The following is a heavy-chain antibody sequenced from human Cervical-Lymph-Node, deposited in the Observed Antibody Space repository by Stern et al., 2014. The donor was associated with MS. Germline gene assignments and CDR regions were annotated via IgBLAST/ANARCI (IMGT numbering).Heavy chain of an antibody. D-gene: IGHD1-26*01. CDR2: SYYSENT. J-gene: IGHJ3*02. CDR3: AKDSGTYSSDAFDI. CDR1: GGSVSRTSYY. V-gene: IGHV4-39*02. Sequence: QLQLQESGPGLVRPSETLSLTCTVSGGSVSRTSYYWCWIRQPPGKGLEWIASSYYSENTFYNPSLKSRVTISVDTSKTQFPLRLSSVTAADTAVYYCAKDSGTYSSDAFDIWGQGTMVTVSS.